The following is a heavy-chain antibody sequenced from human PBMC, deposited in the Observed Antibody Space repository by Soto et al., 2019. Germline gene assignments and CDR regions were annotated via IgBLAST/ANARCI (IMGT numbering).Heavy chain of an antibody. CDR3: ARDAFPGEILLFQDVRGKQRKYNWFDP. J-gene: IGHJ5*02. V-gene: IGHV4-34*01. CDR1: GGSFRGYD. Sequence: SETLSLTCAVYGGSFRGYDWSWIRQPPGKGLEWIGDISHSGSTNYNPSLKSRVTISVDTSKNQFSLKLSSVTAADTAVYYCARDAFPGEILLFQDVRGKQRKYNWFDPWGQGTLVTVSS. D-gene: IGHD3-16*01. CDR2: ISHSGST.